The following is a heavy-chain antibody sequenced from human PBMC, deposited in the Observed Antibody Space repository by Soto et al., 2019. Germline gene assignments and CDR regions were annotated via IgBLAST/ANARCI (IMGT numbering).Heavy chain of an antibody. V-gene: IGHV4-31*03. J-gene: IGHJ4*02. CDR3: ARRSRIAAAGSKFDY. CDR1: GGSISSGGYY. CDR2: IYYSGST. Sequence: QVQLQESGPGLVKPSQTLSLTCTVSGGSISSGGYYWSWIRQHPGKGLEWIGYIYYSGSTYYNPSLKSRVTVSVDTSKNQFYLKLSSVTAADTAVYYCARRSRIAAAGSKFDYWGQGTLVTVSS. D-gene: IGHD6-13*01.